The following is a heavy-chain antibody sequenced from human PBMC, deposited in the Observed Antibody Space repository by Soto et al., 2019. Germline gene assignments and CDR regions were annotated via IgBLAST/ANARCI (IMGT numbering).Heavy chain of an antibody. CDR1: GFTFSGSA. Sequence: GGSLRLSCAASGFTFSGSAMHWVRQASGKGLEWVGRIRSKANSYATAYAASVKGRFTISRDDSKNTAYLQMNSLKTEDTAVYYCTRLGGGSYHRFFYGMDVWGQGTTVTVSS. J-gene: IGHJ6*02. CDR3: TRLGGGSYHRFFYGMDV. V-gene: IGHV3-73*01. CDR2: IRSKANSYAT. D-gene: IGHD1-26*01.